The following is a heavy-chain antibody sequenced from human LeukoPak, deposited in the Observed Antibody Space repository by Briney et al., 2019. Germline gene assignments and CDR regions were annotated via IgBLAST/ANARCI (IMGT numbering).Heavy chain of an antibody. CDR1: GDSVSSNIAS. J-gene: IGHJ5*01. V-gene: IGHV6-1*01. CDR3: ARDPDSGNEWGPFDS. Sequence: SQTLSLTCAVSGDSVSSNIASWNWIRQSPSGARKWLGRTYYRSKWSNTYADSVKSRITINPDTSKNEYSLQLHSVTPEDTAVYFCARDPDSGNEWGPFDSWGQGTLVTVSS. CDR2: TYYRSKWSN. D-gene: IGHD6-25*01.